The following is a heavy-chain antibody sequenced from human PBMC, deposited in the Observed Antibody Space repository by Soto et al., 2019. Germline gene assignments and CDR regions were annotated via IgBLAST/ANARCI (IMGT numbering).Heavy chain of an antibody. J-gene: IGHJ5*02. CDR2: ISGSGGST. Sequence: PGGSLRLSCAASGFTFSSYAMSWVRQAPGKGLEWVSAISGSGGSTYYADSVKGRFTISRDNSKNTLYLQMNSLRAEDTAVYYCAQDTQAYRTSSYNWFVPWGQGTLLTVSS. V-gene: IGHV3-23*01. CDR3: AQDTQAYRTSSYNWFVP. CDR1: GFTFSSYA. D-gene: IGHD6-6*01.